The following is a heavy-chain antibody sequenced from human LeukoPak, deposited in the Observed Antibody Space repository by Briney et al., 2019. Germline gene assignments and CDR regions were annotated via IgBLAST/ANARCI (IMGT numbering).Heavy chain of an antibody. CDR2: ISWNNGLI. Sequence: PGGSLRLSCEASGFTFHDYAMHWVRQAPGKGLEWVSGISWNNGLIGYGDSVRGRFTISRDNAKNSLYLQMNSLRPEDMAFYYCAKDLLAVPATIGSWGQGTLVTVSS. J-gene: IGHJ4*02. D-gene: IGHD3-10*01. CDR1: GFTFHDYA. V-gene: IGHV3-9*03. CDR3: AKDLLAVPATIGS.